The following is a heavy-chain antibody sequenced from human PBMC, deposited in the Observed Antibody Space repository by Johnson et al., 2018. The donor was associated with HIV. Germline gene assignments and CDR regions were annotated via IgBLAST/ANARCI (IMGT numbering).Heavy chain of an antibody. D-gene: IGHD1-1*01. CDR3: ARDTKVPRYNWNDGAFDI. V-gene: IGHV3-30*04. Sequence: QVQLVESGGGVVQPGRSLRLSCAASGFTFSSYAMHWVRQTPGKGLEWVAVISYDGSNRYYADSVKDRFTISSDNSKNTLYLQMNSLRAEDTALYYCARDTKVPRYNWNDGAFDIWGQGTMVTVSS. CDR1: GFTFSSYA. CDR2: ISYDGSNR. J-gene: IGHJ3*02.